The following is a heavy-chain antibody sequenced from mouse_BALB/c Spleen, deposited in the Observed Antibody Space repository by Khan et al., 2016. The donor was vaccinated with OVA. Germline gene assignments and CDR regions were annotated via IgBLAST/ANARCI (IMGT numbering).Heavy chain of an antibody. V-gene: IGHV2-6-1*01. CDR2: IWNDGNT. J-gene: IGHJ4*01. CDR3: ARQPYYHYNIMDY. D-gene: IGHD2-10*01. Sequence: VQLQESGPGLVAPSQSLSITCTISGFSLTNYGVHWVRQPPGKGLEWLVVIWNDGNTAYNSALKSRLTISKDNSKIQVFLKMNSLQTDDTAMYFCARQPYYHYNIMDYWGQGTSVTVSS. CDR1: GFSLTNYG.